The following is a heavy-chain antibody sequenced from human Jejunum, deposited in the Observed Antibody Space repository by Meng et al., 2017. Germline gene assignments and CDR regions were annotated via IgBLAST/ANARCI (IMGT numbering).Heavy chain of an antibody. CDR3: TRGTDRAKSGDY. D-gene: IGHD1-14*01. CDR2: IHPSGST. V-gene: IGHV4-34*01. CDR1: VVSSYCFY. Sequence: VPLQRCGARLFKALETRALTFAVYVVSSYCFYLGWIRQPPGNGLEWIGEIHPSGSTDYNPSLKSRLTISLDTSKTQFSLSLNSATAADTGIYYCTRGTDRAKSGDYWGQGTLVTVSS. J-gene: IGHJ4*02.